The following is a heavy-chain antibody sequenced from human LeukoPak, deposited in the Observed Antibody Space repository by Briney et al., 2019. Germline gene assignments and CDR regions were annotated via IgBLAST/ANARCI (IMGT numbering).Heavy chain of an antibody. D-gene: IGHD2-15*01. Sequence: GRSPRLSCAASGFTFSSYAMHWVRQAPGKGLEWVAVISYDGSNKYYADSVKGRFTISRDNSKNTLYLQMNSLRAEDTAVYYCAKAGSLAGPFDYWGQGTLVTVSS. CDR3: AKAGSLAGPFDY. CDR1: GFTFSSYA. J-gene: IGHJ4*02. CDR2: ISYDGSNK. V-gene: IGHV3-30-3*01.